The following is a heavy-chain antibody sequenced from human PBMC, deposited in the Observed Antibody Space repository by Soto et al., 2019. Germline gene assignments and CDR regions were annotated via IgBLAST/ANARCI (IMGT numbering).Heavy chain of an antibody. Sequence: GGSLRLSCAASGFTFSSYSMNWVRQAPGKGLEWVSYISSSSSTIYYADSVKGRFTISRDNAKNSLYLQMNSLRAEDTAVYYCARGRYLDWFFAYWRQGTLVTVPS. CDR1: GFTFSSYS. D-gene: IGHD3-9*01. J-gene: IGHJ4*02. CDR3: ARGRYLDWFFAY. V-gene: IGHV3-48*01. CDR2: ISSSSSTI.